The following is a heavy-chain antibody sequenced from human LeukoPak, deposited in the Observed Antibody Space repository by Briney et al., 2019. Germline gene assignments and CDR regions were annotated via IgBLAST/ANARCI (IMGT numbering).Heavy chain of an antibody. CDR3: ASLEMAATGGSAGDY. CDR1: GYSISRDYY. J-gene: IGHJ4*02. Sequence: SETLSLTCTVSGYSISRDYYWGWSRPPAEGGEEWVGSIYPRGGTYYNPSLKRRVTLSVDTSKNQFSLKLSSVTAPDTAVYYCASLEMAATGGSAGDYWGQGTLVTVSS. CDR2: IYPRGGT. V-gene: IGHV4-38-2*02. D-gene: IGHD5-24*01.